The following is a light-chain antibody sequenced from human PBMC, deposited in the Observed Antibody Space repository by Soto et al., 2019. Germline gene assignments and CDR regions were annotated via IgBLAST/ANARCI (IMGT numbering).Light chain of an antibody. CDR1: QGIDNW. V-gene: IGKV1D-12*01. J-gene: IGKJ1*01. CDR2: SAS. Sequence: IQMTQSPSSVSASVGDRVTITCRASQGIDNWLAWYQQNPGTAPTLLISSASSLQSGRPSRCSGSGSGADFTLTITNLQPEEFATYFCQQADSFPRTFGQGTRV. CDR3: QQADSFPRT.